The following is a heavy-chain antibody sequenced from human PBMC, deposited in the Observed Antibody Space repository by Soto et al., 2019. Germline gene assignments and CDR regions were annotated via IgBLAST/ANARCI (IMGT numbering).Heavy chain of an antibody. CDR1: GFSFSSSD. V-gene: IGHV3-21*06. CDR2: INYSGRYM. CDR3: ARKSSSDSTGYDYFDY. J-gene: IGHJ4*02. D-gene: IGHD3-22*01. Sequence: GESLKISCATSGFSFSSSDMTRVRQAPGKGLEYVSSINYSGRYMFYAGSLRGRFTVSRDNAKNSLYLQMNSLRAEDTAVYYCARKSSSDSTGYDYFDYWGQGTLVTVSS.